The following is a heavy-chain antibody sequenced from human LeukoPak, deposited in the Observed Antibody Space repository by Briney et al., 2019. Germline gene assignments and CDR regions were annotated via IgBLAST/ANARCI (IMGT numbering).Heavy chain of an antibody. CDR1: GFTFSSYA. CDR2: ISGSGGRT. Sequence: PGGSLRLSCAASGFTFSSYAMSWVRQAPGKGLEWVSTISGSGGRTYYAESVKGRLTISRDTSKNTLFLQMNSLRAEDTAVYYCAKICVGYSYGCFDYWGQGTLVTVSS. CDR3: AKICVGYSYGCFDY. V-gene: IGHV3-23*01. D-gene: IGHD5-18*01. J-gene: IGHJ4*02.